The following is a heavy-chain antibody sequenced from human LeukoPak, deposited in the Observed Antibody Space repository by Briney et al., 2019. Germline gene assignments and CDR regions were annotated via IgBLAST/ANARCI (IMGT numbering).Heavy chain of an antibody. D-gene: IGHD6-19*01. V-gene: IGHV3-73*01. Sequence: GGSLRLSCAASGFTFSGSAMHWVRQASGKGLEWVGRIRSKANSYATAYAASVKGRFTISRDDSKNTAYLRMNRLKTEDTAVYYCYSSCWFDYWGQGALVTVSS. CDR3: YSSCWFDY. CDR1: GFTFSGSA. J-gene: IGHJ4*02. CDR2: IRSKANSYAT.